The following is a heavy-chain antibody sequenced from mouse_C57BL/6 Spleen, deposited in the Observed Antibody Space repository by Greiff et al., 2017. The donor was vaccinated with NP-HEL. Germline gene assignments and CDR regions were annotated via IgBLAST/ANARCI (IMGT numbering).Heavy chain of an antibody. V-gene: IGHV1-81*01. CDR2: IYPRSGNT. D-gene: IGHD2-2*01. CDR3: ARGFGYDGDY. J-gene: IGHJ2*01. CDR1: GYTFTSYG. Sequence: VQGVESGAELARPGASVKLSCKASGYTFTSYGISWVKQRTGQGLEWIGEIYPRSGNTYYNEKFKGKATLTADKSSSTAYMELRSLTSEDSAVYFCARGFGYDGDYWGQGTTLTVSS.